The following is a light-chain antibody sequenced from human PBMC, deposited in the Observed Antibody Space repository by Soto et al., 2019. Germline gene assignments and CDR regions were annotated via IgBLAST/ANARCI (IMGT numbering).Light chain of an antibody. V-gene: IGKV3-20*01. CDR3: QQYGSWT. J-gene: IGKJ1*01. CDR1: QTINSDY. CDR2: GTS. Sequence: EIVLTQSPGTLSVSPGERATLSCRASQTINSDYLAWYQQKPGQAPSLLIYGTSNRATGIPDRFSGSGSGTDFTLTISRLEPEDSAIYYCQQYGSWTFGQGTKVEIK.